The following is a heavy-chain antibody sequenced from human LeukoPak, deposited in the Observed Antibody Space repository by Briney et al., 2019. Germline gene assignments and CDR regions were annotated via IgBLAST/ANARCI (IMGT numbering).Heavy chain of an antibody. V-gene: IGHV3-23*01. D-gene: IGHD7-27*01. CDR1: GFTFSSYA. Sequence: GSLRLSCAASGFTFSSYAMSCVRQAPGKGLEWVSGISGSGGYTYYADSVKGRFTISRDNSKNMLYLQMNSLRGEDTAVYYCAKDDVPSNWGALGLFDYWGQGTLVTVSS. CDR2: ISGSGGYT. J-gene: IGHJ4*02. CDR3: AKDDVPSNWGALGLFDY.